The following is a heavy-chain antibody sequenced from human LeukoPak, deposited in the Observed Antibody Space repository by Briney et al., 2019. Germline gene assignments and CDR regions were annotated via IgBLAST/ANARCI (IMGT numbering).Heavy chain of an antibody. CDR2: IKQDGSEK. CDR1: GFTFSSYW. V-gene: IGHV3-7*01. D-gene: IGHD3-9*01. Sequence: GGSLRLSCAASGFTFSSYWMSWVRQAPGKELEWVANIKQDGSEKYYVDSVKGRFTISRDNAKNSLYLQMNSLRAEDTAVYYCARDLRYFEWLPDAFDIWGQGTMVTVSS. CDR3: ARDLRYFEWLPDAFDI. J-gene: IGHJ3*02.